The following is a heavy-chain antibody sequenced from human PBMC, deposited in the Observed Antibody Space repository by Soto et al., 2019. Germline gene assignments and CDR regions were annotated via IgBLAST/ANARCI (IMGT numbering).Heavy chain of an antibody. Sequence: PGESLKISCXGSGYSFTSYWISWVRQMPGKGLEWMGRIDPSDSYTNYSPSFQGHVTISADKSISTAYLQWSSLKASDTAMYYCASLNYDILTGSTYYYYGMDVWGQGTTVTVSS. CDR3: ASLNYDILTGSTYYYYGMDV. D-gene: IGHD3-9*01. CDR2: IDPSDSYT. V-gene: IGHV5-10-1*01. CDR1: GYSFTSYW. J-gene: IGHJ6*02.